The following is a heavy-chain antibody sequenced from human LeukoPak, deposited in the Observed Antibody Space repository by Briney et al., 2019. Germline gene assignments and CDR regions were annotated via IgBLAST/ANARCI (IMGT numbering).Heavy chain of an antibody. D-gene: IGHD2-2*01. Sequence: PGGSLRLSCAASGFTFSSYSMNWVRQAPGKGLEWVSSISSSSSYIYYADSVKGRFTISRDNAKKSLHLQMNSLRAEDTAVYYCARASGGIVVVSTAIYFDFWGQGTLVTVSS. CDR1: GFTFSSYS. J-gene: IGHJ4*02. CDR2: ISSSSSYI. CDR3: ARASGGIVVVSTAIYFDF. V-gene: IGHV3-21*01.